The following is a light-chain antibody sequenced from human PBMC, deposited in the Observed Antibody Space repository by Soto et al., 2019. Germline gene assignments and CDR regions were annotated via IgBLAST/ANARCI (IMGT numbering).Light chain of an antibody. V-gene: IGKV3-11*01. Sequence: EIVLTQSPATLSVSPGERATLSCRASQSVSVYLDWYQQKSGQAPRLLIYDASKRATGIPARFSGSGSGTDFTLTNSRLEPEDIAVYYCQQRSNLITFGGGTKVEIK. J-gene: IGKJ4*01. CDR2: DAS. CDR3: QQRSNLIT. CDR1: QSVSVY.